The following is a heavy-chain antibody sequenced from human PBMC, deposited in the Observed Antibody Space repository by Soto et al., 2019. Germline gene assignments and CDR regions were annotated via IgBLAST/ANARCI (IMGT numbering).Heavy chain of an antibody. CDR1: GGSISSGGYY. Sequence: SETLSLTCTVSGGSISSGGYYWSWIRQHPGKGLEWIGYIYYSGSTYYNPSLKSRVTISVDTSKNQFSLRLSSVTAADTAVYYCARVWRRVVVGATYQGEIAGHAFDIWGQGTMVTVSS. CDR2: IYYSGST. D-gene: IGHD2-15*01. V-gene: IGHV4-31*03. CDR3: ARVWRRVVVGATYQGEIAGHAFDI. J-gene: IGHJ3*02.